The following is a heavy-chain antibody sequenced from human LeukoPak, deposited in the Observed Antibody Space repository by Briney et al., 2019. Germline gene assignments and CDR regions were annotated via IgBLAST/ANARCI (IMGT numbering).Heavy chain of an antibody. D-gene: IGHD4-17*01. CDR3: AGTRTTLRWFDP. CDR1: GFTFTSSA. J-gene: IGHJ5*02. CDR2: IVVGSGNT. Sequence: SVKVSFRASGFTFTSSAVQWVRQARGQRLEWIGWIVVGSGNTNYAQKFQERVTITRDMSTNRAYMELSSLRSEDTAVYYCAGTRTTLRWFDPWGQGTLVTVSS. V-gene: IGHV1-58*01.